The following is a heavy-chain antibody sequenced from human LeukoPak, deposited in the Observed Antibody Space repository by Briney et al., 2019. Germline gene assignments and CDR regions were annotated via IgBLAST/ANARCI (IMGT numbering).Heavy chain of an antibody. D-gene: IGHD3-3*02. Sequence: SETLSLTCTVSGGSMSRYYWSWIRQPPGKGLERIGYMYYSGSTKYNPSLKSRVTISVDTSKNQFSLKLSSVTAADTAVYYCARSSTGSYFDYWGQGTLVTASS. CDR1: GGSMSRYY. CDR2: MYYSGST. V-gene: IGHV4-59*01. J-gene: IGHJ4*02. CDR3: ARSSTGSYFDY.